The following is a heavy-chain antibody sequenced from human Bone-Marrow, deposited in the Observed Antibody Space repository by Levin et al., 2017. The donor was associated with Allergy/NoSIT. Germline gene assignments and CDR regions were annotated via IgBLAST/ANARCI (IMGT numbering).Heavy chain of an antibody. V-gene: IGHV3-23*01. CDR1: GFTVTTYG. J-gene: IGHJ5*02. Sequence: VASVKVSCAASGFTVTTYGMSWVRQAPGKGLEWVSSITDRGTAHYKDSVRGRFTISRDNSKNTLFLQMNSLRAEDTAIYYCAKCRAYGTGWCNCFDPWGQGTLVTVPS. CDR3: AKCRAYGTGWCNCFDP. CDR2: ITDRGTA. D-gene: IGHD6-19*01.